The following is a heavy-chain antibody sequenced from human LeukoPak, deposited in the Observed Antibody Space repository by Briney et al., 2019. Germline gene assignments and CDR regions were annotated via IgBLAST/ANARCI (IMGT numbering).Heavy chain of an antibody. CDR2: ISYDGTNK. Sequence: PGGSLRLSCEASGFTFSAYGMHWVRQAPGKGLEWVAIISYDGTNKYYADSVKGRFTISRDNSKNTLYLQMNSLRAEDTAVYYCAKEITRPNRAVAGLNYWGQGTLVTVSS. V-gene: IGHV3-30*18. J-gene: IGHJ4*02. D-gene: IGHD6-19*01. CDR1: GFTFSAYG. CDR3: AKEITRPNRAVAGLNY.